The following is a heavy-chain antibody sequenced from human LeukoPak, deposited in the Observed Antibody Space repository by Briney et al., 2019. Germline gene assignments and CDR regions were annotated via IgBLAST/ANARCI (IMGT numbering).Heavy chain of an antibody. V-gene: IGHV3-7*01. CDR2: IKFDGSEK. Sequence: GRSLRLSCAASGFTFSSYSMNWVRQAPGKGLEWVANIKFDGSEKFYVDSVKGRFTISRDNAKNSLYLQMNSLRAEDTSVYFCARLSYWVFEIWGQGTMVTVSS. D-gene: IGHD2-21*01. CDR1: GFTFSSYS. CDR3: ARLSYWVFEI. J-gene: IGHJ3*02.